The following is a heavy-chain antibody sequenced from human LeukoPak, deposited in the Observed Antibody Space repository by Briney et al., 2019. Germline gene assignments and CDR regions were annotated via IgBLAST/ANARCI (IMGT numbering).Heavy chain of an antibody. Sequence: KSGGSLRLSCAASGFTFSSYSMNWVRQAPGKGLEWVSSISSSSSYIYYADSVKGRFTISRDNAKNSLYLQMNSLRAEDTAVYYCARDPPSGYRPPFADYWGQGTLVTVSS. CDR2: ISSSSSYI. D-gene: IGHD3-22*01. V-gene: IGHV3-21*01. CDR3: ARDPPSGYRPPFADY. CDR1: GFTFSSYS. J-gene: IGHJ4*02.